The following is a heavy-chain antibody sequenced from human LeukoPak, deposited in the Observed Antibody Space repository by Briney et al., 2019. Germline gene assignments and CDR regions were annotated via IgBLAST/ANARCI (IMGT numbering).Heavy chain of an antibody. D-gene: IGHD2-21*02. CDR1: EFTFSSYA. Sequence: GGSLRLSCVAYEFTFSSYAMSWVRQAPGKGLEWVSGISGSGVSGSGGSANYADSVKGRLTISRDNSKNTLYLQMNSLRAEDTAVYYCAKDPIVVVTAIHRSAFDIWGQGTMVTVSS. J-gene: IGHJ3*02. CDR3: AKDPIVVVTAIHRSAFDI. CDR2: ISGSGVSGSGGSA. V-gene: IGHV3-23*01.